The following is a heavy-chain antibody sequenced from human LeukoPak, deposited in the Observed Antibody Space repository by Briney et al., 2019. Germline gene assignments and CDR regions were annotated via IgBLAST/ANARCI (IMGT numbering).Heavy chain of an antibody. CDR1: GFTFSSYW. V-gene: IGHV3-7*01. D-gene: IGHD5-12*01. CDR2: IKQDGSEK. Sequence: GGSLRLSCAASGFTFSSYWMSWVRQAPGKGLEWVANIKQDGSEKYYVDSVKGRFTISRDNAKNSLYLQMNSLRAEDTAAYYCARDPYSGSYGNNYYYYMDVWGKGTTVTISS. CDR3: ARDPYSGSYGNNYYYYMDV. J-gene: IGHJ6*03.